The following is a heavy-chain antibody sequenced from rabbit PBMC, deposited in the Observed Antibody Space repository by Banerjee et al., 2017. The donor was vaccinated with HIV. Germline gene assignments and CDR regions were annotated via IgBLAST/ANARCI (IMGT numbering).Heavy chain of an antibody. CDR3: ARDLGGSSDL. V-gene: IGHV1S45*01. D-gene: IGHD8-1*01. Sequence: QEQLEESGGDLVKPEGSLTLTCTASGFSFSSGYNMCWVRQAPGKGLEWIACIDVGSSGRTWYASWAKGRFTISKTSSTTVTLQMTSLTAADTTTYFCARDLGGSSDLWGPGTLVTVS. J-gene: IGHJ4*01. CDR2: IDVGSSGRT. CDR1: GFSFSSGYN.